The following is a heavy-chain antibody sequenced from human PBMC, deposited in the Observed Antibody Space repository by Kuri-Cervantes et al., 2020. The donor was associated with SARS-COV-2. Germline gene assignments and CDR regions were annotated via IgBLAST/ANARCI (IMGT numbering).Heavy chain of an antibody. CDR1: GFTFSSYS. J-gene: IGHJ3*02. CDR3: ARDRPSNYYGSGSSLDAFDI. V-gene: IGHV3-21*01. D-gene: IGHD3-10*01. CDR2: ISSSSSYI. Sequence: GESLKISCAASGFTFSSYSMNWVRQAPGKGLEWVSSISSSSSYIYYADSVQGRFTISRDNAKNSLYLQMNSLRAEDTAVYYCARDRPSNYYGSGSSLDAFDIWGQGTMVTVSS.